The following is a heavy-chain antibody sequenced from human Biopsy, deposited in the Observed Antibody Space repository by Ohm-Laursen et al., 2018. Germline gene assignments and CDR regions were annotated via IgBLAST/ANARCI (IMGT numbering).Heavy chain of an antibody. CDR1: GGTFINYA. V-gene: IGHV1-69*13. CDR2: IIPMFGTA. J-gene: IGHJ4*02. D-gene: IGHD1-1*01. CDR3: AADINVWNVNY. Sequence: GASVKVSCKASGGTFINYAISWVRQAPGQGLEWMGGIIPMFGTANYAQMFQGRVTISADESTSTSYMELSSLTTEDTAIYYCAADINVWNVNYWGQGTQVTVSS.